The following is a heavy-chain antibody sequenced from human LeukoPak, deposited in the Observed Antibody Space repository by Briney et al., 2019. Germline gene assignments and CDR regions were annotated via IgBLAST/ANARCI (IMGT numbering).Heavy chain of an antibody. CDR2: ISSGGCTI. J-gene: IGHJ4*02. D-gene: IGHD1-1*01. CDR1: GFTFSSYE. CDR3: AKSTNSQTVY. V-gene: IGHV3-48*03. Sequence: QPGGSLRLSCAASGFTFSSYEMNWVRQAPGKGLEWVSYISSGGCTIYYADSVKGRFTISRDNAKNSLYLQMNSLRAEDTAVYYCAKSTNSQTVYLGQGTLVTVSS.